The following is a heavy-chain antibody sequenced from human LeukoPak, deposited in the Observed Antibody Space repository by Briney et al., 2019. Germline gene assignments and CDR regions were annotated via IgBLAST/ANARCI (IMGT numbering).Heavy chain of an antibody. CDR3: ARGPDYYGSGSYYKRKGYFDY. CDR1: GGSISSHY. D-gene: IGHD3-10*01. J-gene: IGHJ4*02. CDR2: IYSSGSS. V-gene: IGHV4-4*07. Sequence: SETLSLTCTVSGGSISSHYWSWVRQPAGKGLEWIGRIYSSGSSNYNPSLKSRVTISVDTSKNQFSLKLSSVTAADTAVYYCARGPDYYGSGSYYKRKGYFDYWGQGTLVTVSS.